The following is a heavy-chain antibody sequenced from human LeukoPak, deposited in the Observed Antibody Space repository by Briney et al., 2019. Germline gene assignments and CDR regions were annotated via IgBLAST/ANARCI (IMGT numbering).Heavy chain of an antibody. CDR1: GGSISSYY. CDR2: IYYSGST. V-gene: IGHV4-59*01. D-gene: IGHD3-22*01. CDR3: ARDSGDSSGYTFDY. J-gene: IGHJ4*02. Sequence: PSETLSLTCTVSGGSISSYYRSWIRQPPGKGLEWIGYIYYSGSTNYNPSLKSRVTISVDTSKNQFSLKLSSVTAADTAVYYCARDSGDSSGYTFDYWGQGTLVTVSS.